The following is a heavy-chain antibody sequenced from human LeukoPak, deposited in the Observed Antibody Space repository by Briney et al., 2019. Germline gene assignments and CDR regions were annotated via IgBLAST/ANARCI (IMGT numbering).Heavy chain of an antibody. CDR2: MNPNSGNT. CDR3: ARGWGVFYDYVADLP. V-gene: IGHV1-8*01. D-gene: IGHD3-16*01. Sequence: ASVKVSCKASGYTFTSYDINWVRQATGQGLEWMGWMNPNSGNTGYAQKFQGRVTMTRNTSISTAYMELSNLRSEDTAVYYCARGWGVFYDYVADLPWGQGTLVTVSS. J-gene: IGHJ5*02. CDR1: GYTFTSYD.